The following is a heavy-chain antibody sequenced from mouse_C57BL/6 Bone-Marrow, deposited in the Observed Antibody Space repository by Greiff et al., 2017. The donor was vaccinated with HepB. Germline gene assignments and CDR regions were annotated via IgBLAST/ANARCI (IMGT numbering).Heavy chain of an antibody. CDR1: GYTFTSYW. V-gene: IGHV1-52*01. CDR2: IDPSDSET. Sequence: QVQLQQPGAELVRPGSSVKLSCKASGYTFTSYWMHWVKQRPIQGLEWIGNIDPSDSETHYNQKFKDKATLTVDKSSSTAYMQLSSMTSEDSAVYYCARDPHLRGRYFDVWGTGTTVTVSS. CDR3: ARDPHLRGRYFDV. D-gene: IGHD5-1*01. J-gene: IGHJ1*03.